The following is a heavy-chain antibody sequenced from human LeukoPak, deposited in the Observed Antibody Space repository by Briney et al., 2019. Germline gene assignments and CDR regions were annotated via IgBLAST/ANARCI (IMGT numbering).Heavy chain of an antibody. CDR2: ISSSNNFR. V-gene: IGHV3-11*03. Sequence: GGSLRLSCAASGFTFSEYYMSWIRQAPGKGLEWVSYISSSNNFRNYADSVKGRFTISGDNAKNSLYLQMNSLRAEDTAVYYCARPRYYDSSGYYFDIWGQGTMVTVSS. CDR1: GFTFSEYY. D-gene: IGHD3-22*01. CDR3: ARPRYYDSSGYYFDI. J-gene: IGHJ3*02.